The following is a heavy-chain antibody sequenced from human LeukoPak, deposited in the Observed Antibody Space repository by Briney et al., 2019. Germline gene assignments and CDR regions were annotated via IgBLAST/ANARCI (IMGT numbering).Heavy chain of an antibody. J-gene: IGHJ5*02. Sequence: GGTLRLSCSASGFTFSNYAMHWVRQAPGKGLEYVSAISSNGDSTYYADSVKGRFIISRDNSKNSLSLHMSSLRAEDTAVYYCVKSASSYGANWFDPWGQGTLVTVSS. D-gene: IGHD4/OR15-4a*01. CDR2: ISSNGDST. V-gene: IGHV3-64D*09. CDR3: VKSASSYGANWFDP. CDR1: GFTFSNYA.